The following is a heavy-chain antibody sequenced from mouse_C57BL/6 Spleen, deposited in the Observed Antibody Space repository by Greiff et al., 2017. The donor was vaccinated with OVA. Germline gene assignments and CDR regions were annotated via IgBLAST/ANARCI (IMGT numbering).Heavy chain of an antibody. CDR1: GFTFSSYA. V-gene: IGHV5-4*01. J-gene: IGHJ4*01. D-gene: IGHD2-12*01. Sequence: EVQLVESGGGLVKPGGSLKLSCAASGFTFSSYAMSWVRQTPEKRLEWVATISDGGSYTYYPDNVKGRFTISRDNAKNNLYLQMSHLKSEDTAMYYCARGLRHYYAMDYWGQGTSVTVSS. CDR3: ARGLRHYYAMDY. CDR2: ISDGGSYT.